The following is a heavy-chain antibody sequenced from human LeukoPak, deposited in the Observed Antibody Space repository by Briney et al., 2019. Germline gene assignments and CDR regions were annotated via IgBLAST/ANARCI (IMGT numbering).Heavy chain of an antibody. D-gene: IGHD3-10*01. CDR3: ARVGTMVRGVIGYYYYYMDV. J-gene: IGHJ6*03. V-gene: IGHV4-34*01. CDR1: GGSFSGYY. Sequence: SETLSLTCAVYGGSFSGYYWSWIRQPPGKGLEWIGEINHSGSTNYNPSLKSRVTISVDTSKNQFSLKLSSVTAADTAVYYCARVGTMVRGVIGYYYYYMDVWGKGTTATVSS. CDR2: INHSGST.